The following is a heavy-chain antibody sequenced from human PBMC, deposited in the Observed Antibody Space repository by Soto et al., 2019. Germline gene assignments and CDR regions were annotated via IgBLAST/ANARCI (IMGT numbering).Heavy chain of an antibody. CDR1: GFSLNNSQVG. CDR3: THFRGGGNSPLGDY. CDR2: IYWDDDK. D-gene: IGHD2-21*02. Sequence: QITLKESGPTLVKPTQTLTLTCTFSGFSLNNSQVGVGWIRQPPGKALEWLTVIYWDDDKRYSSSLKNSLTITKEPSKNQVVLTKANMDPVDTANYYCTHFRGGGNSPLGDYWGQGILVTVSS. V-gene: IGHV2-5*02. J-gene: IGHJ4*02.